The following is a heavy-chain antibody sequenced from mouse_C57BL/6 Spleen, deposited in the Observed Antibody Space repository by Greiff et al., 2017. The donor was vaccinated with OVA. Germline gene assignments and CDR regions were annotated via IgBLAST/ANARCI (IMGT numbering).Heavy chain of an antibody. V-gene: IGHV5-9-1*02. Sequence: EVQVVESGEGLVKPGGSLKLSCAASGFTFSSYAMSWVRQTPEKRLEWVAYISSGGDYIYYADTVKGRFTISRDNARNTLYLQMSSLKSEDTAMYYCTRVYSSYWYFDVWGTGTTVTVSS. D-gene: IGHD2-5*01. CDR3: TRVYSSYWYFDV. CDR2: ISSGGDYI. CDR1: GFTFSSYA. J-gene: IGHJ1*03.